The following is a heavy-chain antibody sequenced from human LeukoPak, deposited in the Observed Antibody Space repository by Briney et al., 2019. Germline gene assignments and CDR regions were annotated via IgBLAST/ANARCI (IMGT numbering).Heavy chain of an antibody. CDR3: ARTVVPAVHDAFDI. CDR1: GYSFTNYW. J-gene: IGHJ3*02. CDR2: IYPDDSET. V-gene: IGHV5-51*01. D-gene: IGHD2-2*01. Sequence: GESLKISCKGSGYSFTNYWIAWVRQMPGKGLEWMGIIYPDDSETKYSPSFQGQVTISADKSISTAYLQWSSLKASDTAMYYCARTVVPAVHDAFDIWGQGTMVTVSS.